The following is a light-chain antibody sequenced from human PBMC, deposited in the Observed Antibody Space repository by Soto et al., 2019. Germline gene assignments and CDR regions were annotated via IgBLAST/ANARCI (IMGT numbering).Light chain of an antibody. CDR1: QDIRND. J-gene: IGKJ1*01. CDR2: AAS. Sequence: AIQMTQSPSSLSASVGDRVTITCRASQDIRNDLGWYQQKPGKDPKLLIYAASSLQTVVPSRFSGSGSGTDFTLTISSLQPEDFATYYCLQDYRYPPWTFGQGTKVEIK. CDR3: LQDYRYPPWT. V-gene: IGKV1-6*01.